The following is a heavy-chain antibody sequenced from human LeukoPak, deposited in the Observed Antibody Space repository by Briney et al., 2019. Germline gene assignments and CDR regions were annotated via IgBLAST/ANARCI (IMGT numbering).Heavy chain of an antibody. CDR3: ARGLPHMDV. CDR1: GGSFSGYY. Sequence: SETLSLTCAVYGGSFSGYYWSWIRQPPGKGLEWIGEINHCGSTNYSPSLKSRVTISVDTSKNQFSLKLSSVTAADTAVYYRARGLPHMDVWGQGTTVTVSS. V-gene: IGHV4-34*01. J-gene: IGHJ6*02. CDR2: INHCGST.